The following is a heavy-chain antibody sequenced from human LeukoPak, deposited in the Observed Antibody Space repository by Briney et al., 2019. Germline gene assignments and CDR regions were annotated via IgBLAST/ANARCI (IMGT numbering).Heavy chain of an antibody. CDR1: GFTFSSYS. D-gene: IGHD3-9*01. CDR2: ISSSSSYI. Sequence: PGGSLRLSCAASGFTFSSYSMNWVRQAPGKGLEWVSSISSSSSYIYYADSVKGRFTISRDNAKNSLYLQMSSLRAEDTAVYYCARDSRNYDILTGPDYWGQGTLVTVSS. CDR3: ARDSRNYDILTGPDY. V-gene: IGHV3-21*01. J-gene: IGHJ4*02.